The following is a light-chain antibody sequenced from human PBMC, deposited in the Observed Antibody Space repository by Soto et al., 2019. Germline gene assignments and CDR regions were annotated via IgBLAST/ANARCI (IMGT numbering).Light chain of an antibody. Sequence: EIVLTQSQGTLSLSPGERANLSCRASQSVSSSSYLAWYQQKPGQAPRLLIYGASSRATGIPDRFSGSGSATDFTLTISRLEPEDFAVYYCRQYGSSPSYTFGQGTKLEIK. CDR3: RQYGSSPSYT. CDR1: QSVSSSSY. CDR2: GAS. J-gene: IGKJ2*01. V-gene: IGKV3-20*01.